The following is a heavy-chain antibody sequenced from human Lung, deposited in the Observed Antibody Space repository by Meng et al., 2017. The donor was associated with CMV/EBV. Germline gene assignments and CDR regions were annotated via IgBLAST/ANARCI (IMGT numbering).Heavy chain of an antibody. CDR3: ARDLIVGTAYFDY. D-gene: IGHD1-26*01. Sequence: GGSLRLSXAASGFTFSTYSMNWVRQAPGKGLEWVSSINNSSSYIYYADSVKGRFTISRDNAKNSLYLQMNSLRAEDTAVYYCARDLIVGTAYFDYWGQGTLATVPQ. V-gene: IGHV3-21*01. CDR1: GFTFSTYS. J-gene: IGHJ4*02. CDR2: INNSSSYI.